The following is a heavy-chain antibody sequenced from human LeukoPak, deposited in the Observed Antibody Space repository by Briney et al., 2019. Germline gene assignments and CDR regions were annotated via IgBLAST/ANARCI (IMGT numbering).Heavy chain of an antibody. CDR2: ISWNSGSI. J-gene: IGHJ5*02. CDR1: GFTFDDYA. Sequence: PGGSLRLSCAASGFTFDDYAMHWVRQAPGNGLEWVSGISWNSGSIGYADSVKGRFTISRDTAKNTLYLQMNSLRAEDTAVYYCARDYSKYGNWFDPWGQGTLVTVSS. CDR3: ARDYSKYGNWFDP. V-gene: IGHV3-9*01. D-gene: IGHD4-11*01.